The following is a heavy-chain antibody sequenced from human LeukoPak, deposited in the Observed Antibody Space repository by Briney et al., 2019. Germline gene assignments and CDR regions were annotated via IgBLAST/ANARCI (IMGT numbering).Heavy chain of an antibody. CDR2: IRGSGGST. Sequence: PGGSLRLSYAASGFTFSSSAMSWVRQAPGKGLEWVSAIRGSGGSTYYADSVKGRFTISRDNSKNTLYLQMNSLRAEDTAVYYCAKNGGDDSSGYYIYYFDYWGQGTLVTVSS. CDR1: GFTFSSSA. J-gene: IGHJ4*02. D-gene: IGHD3-22*01. V-gene: IGHV3-23*01. CDR3: AKNGGDDSSGYYIYYFDY.